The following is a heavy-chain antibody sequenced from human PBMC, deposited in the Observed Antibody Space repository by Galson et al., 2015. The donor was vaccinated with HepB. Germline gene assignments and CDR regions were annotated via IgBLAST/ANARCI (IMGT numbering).Heavy chain of an antibody. J-gene: IGHJ4*02. D-gene: IGHD1-26*01. CDR2: ISYDGSNK. CDR3: ARDQLRYFDY. CDR1: GFTFSSYA. Sequence: SLRLSCAASGFTFSSYAMHWVRQAPGKGLEWVAVISYDGSNKYYADSVKGRFTISRDNSKNTLYLQMNSLRAEDTAVHYCARDQLRYFDYWGQGTLVTVSS. V-gene: IGHV3-30-3*01.